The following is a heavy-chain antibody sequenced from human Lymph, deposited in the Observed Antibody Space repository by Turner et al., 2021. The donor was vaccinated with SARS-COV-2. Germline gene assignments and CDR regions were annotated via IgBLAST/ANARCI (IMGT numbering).Heavy chain of an antibody. CDR3: ARMGSSSWYFDY. D-gene: IGHD1-26*01. Sequence: VQLVESGGGLVQPGGSLRLSCAASGFTFSYYWMSWVHQAPGKGREWVANIKQDGSEKYYVDSVKGRFTISRDNAKNSLFLQMNSLRAEDTAVYYCARMGSSSWYFDYWGQGTLVTVSS. CDR1: GFTFSYYW. J-gene: IGHJ4*02. V-gene: IGHV3-7*01. CDR2: IKQDGSEK.